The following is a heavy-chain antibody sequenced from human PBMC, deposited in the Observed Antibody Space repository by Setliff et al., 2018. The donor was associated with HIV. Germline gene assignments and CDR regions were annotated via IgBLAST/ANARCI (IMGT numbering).Heavy chain of an antibody. Sequence: SETLSLTCTVSGGSMRSNYWSWIRRPPGKGLEWIGYIFYNGGSNYNPSLKSRVTISVDTSKNQFSLKLSSVTAADTAVYYCARGEAAAGTSYYYYYMDVWGKGTTVTVSS. V-gene: IGHV4-59*08. CDR3: ARGEAAAGTSYYYYYMDV. CDR1: GGSMRSNY. J-gene: IGHJ6*03. CDR2: IFYNGGS. D-gene: IGHD6-13*01.